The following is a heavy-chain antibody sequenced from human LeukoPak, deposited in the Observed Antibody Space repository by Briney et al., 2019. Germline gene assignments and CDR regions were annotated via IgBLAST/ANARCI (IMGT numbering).Heavy chain of an antibody. CDR1: GFTFSSYA. J-gene: IGHJ6*03. CDR2: ISGSGGST. V-gene: IGHV3-23*01. CDR3: ASGPNPYSSSWYGVYYYYYMDV. D-gene: IGHD6-13*01. Sequence: GGSLRLSCAASGFTFSSYAMNWVRQAPGKGLEWVSAISGSGGSTYYADSVKGRFTISRDNAKNSLYLQMNSLRAEDTAVYYCASGPNPYSSSWYGVYYYYYMDVWGKGTTVTISS.